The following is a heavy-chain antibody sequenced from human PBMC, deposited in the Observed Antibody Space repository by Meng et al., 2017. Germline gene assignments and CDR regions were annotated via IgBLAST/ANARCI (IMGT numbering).Heavy chain of an antibody. CDR2: IIPIFGTA. CDR1: GXXXRSXS. CDR3: HSGWYQAGDDY. D-gene: IGHD6-19*01. J-gene: IGHJ4*02. V-gene: IGHV1-69*06. Sequence: GKNRWSWXXVSCNASGXXXRSXSXXWVRQAPGQGLEWMGGIIPIFGTANYAQKFQGRVTITADKSTSTAYMELSSLRSEDTAVYYCHSGWYQAGDDYWGQGTLVTVSS.